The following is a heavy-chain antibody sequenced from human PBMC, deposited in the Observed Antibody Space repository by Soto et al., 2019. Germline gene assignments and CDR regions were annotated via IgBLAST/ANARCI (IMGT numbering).Heavy chain of an antibody. Sequence: EVQLVESGGGLVKPGGSLRLSCAASGFTFSNAWMSWVRQAPGKGLEWVGRIKSKTDGGTTDYAAPVKGRFTISRDDSKSTLYLQMNSLKTEDTAVYYCTTRPATIFGVAPDYWGQGTLVTVSS. CDR3: TTRPATIFGVAPDY. V-gene: IGHV3-15*01. J-gene: IGHJ4*02. D-gene: IGHD3-3*01. CDR1: GFTFSNAW. CDR2: IKSKTDGGTT.